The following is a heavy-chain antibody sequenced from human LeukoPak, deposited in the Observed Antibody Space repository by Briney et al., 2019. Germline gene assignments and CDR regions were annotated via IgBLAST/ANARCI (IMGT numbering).Heavy chain of an antibody. CDR2: IYYSGST. D-gene: IGHD1-26*01. V-gene: IGHV4-59*01. Sequence: PSETLSLTCTVSGGSISSYYWSWIRQPPGKGLEWIGYIYYSGSTNYNPSPKSRVTISVDTSKNQFSLKLSSVTAADTAVYYCARGQDGWELLFDYWGQGTLVTVSS. J-gene: IGHJ4*02. CDR3: ARGQDGWELLFDY. CDR1: GGSISSYY.